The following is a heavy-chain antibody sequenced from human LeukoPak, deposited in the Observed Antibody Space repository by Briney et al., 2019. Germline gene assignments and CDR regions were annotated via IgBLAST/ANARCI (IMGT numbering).Heavy chain of an antibody. Sequence: GGSLRLSCAASGFTFTDYYMSWIRQAPGKGLEWVSYISISSTTIYYADSVKGRFTFSRDNAKNSLYLQMNSLRDEDTAVYYCARHAVVVVPGDAFDIWGQGTMVTVSS. D-gene: IGHD3-22*01. CDR1: GFTFTDYY. V-gene: IGHV3-11*01. CDR2: ISISSTTI. J-gene: IGHJ3*02. CDR3: ARHAVVVVPGDAFDI.